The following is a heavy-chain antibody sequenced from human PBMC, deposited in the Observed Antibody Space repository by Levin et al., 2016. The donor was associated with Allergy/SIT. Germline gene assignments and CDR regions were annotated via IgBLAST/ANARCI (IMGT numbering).Heavy chain of an antibody. CDR1: GFTFSSYA. CDR2: ISGSGGST. J-gene: IGHJ4*02. Sequence: GGSLRLSCAASGFTFSSYAMSWVRQAPGKGLEWVSAISGSGGSTYYADSVKGRFTISRDNSKNTLYLQMNSLRAEDTAVYYCAKDHDPIVGATCFDYWGQGTLVTVSS. CDR3: AKDHDPIVGATCFDY. V-gene: IGHV3-23*01. D-gene: IGHD1-26*01.